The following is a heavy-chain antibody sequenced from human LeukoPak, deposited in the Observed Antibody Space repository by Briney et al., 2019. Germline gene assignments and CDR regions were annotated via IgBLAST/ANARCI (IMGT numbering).Heavy chain of an antibody. CDR2: INHSGST. V-gene: IGHV4-34*01. CDR1: GGSFSGYY. J-gene: IGHJ4*02. Sequence: SETLSLTCAVSGGSFSGYYWSWIRQPPGKGLEWIGEINHSGSTNYNPSLKSRVTISVDTSKNQFSLKLSSVTAADTAVYYCARRAQWLGAEDYWGQGTLVTVSS. D-gene: IGHD6-19*01. CDR3: ARRAQWLGAEDY.